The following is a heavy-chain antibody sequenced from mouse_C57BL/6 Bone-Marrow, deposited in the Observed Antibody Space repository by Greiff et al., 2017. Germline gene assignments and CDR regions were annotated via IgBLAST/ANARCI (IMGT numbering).Heavy chain of an antibody. D-gene: IGHD1-2*01. CDR3: ARHPSLLLLMDY. Sequence: EVQLVESGGGLVQPGGSLKLSCAASGFTFSDYYMYWVRQTPEKRLEWVAYISNGGGSTYYPDTVKGRFTISRDNAKNTLYLQMSRLKSEDTATYYCARHPSLLLLMDYWGQGTSVTVSS. J-gene: IGHJ4*01. V-gene: IGHV5-12*01. CDR2: ISNGGGST. CDR1: GFTFSDYY.